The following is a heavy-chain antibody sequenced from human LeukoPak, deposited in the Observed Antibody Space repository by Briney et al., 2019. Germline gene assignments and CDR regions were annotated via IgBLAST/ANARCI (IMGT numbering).Heavy chain of an antibody. CDR1: RFTFSSYS. CDR2: INWNGAST. J-gene: IGHJ6*04. CDR3: AELGITMIGGV. V-gene: IGHV3-20*04. D-gene: IGHD3-10*02. Sequence: PGGSLRLSCAASRFTFSSYSMNWVRQAPGKGLEWVSGINWNGASTGYADSVKGRFTISRDNAKNSLYLQMNSLRAEDTAVYYCAELGITMIGGVWGKGTTVTISS.